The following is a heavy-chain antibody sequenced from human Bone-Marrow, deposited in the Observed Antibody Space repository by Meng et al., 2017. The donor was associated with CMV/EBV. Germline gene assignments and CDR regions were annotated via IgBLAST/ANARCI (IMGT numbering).Heavy chain of an antibody. Sequence: SVPLSLTCAVYGGSFSGYYWGWIRQPPGKGLEWIGSIYHSGSTYYNPSLKSLVTISVDTSKNQFSLKLSSVTAADTAVYYCARDHEEFDPWGQGTLVTVSS. CDR2: IYHSGST. CDR3: ARDHEEFDP. J-gene: IGHJ5*02. CDR1: GGSFSGYY. V-gene: IGHV4-38-2*02.